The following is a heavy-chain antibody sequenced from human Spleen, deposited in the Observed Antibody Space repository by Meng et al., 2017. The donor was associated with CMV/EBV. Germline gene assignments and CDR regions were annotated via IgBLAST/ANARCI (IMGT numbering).Heavy chain of an antibody. CDR1: GGSINSNW. CDR2: VYYRGNI. Sequence: GSLRLSCTVAGGSINSNWWTWIRQPTGKGLEWIGFVYYRGNISYSPSLKGRATISLDTSKSQFSLRLTSVTAADTAMYYCATTSVFTSMGIGPLDIWGQGTMVTVSS. D-gene: IGHD5-18*01. CDR3: ATTSVFTSMGIGPLDI. J-gene: IGHJ3*02. V-gene: IGHV4-59*01.